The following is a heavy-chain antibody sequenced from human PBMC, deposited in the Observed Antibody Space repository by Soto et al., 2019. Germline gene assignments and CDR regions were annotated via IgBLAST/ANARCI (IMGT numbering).Heavy chain of an antibody. CDR3: ARAPPRGIAAPGTWGSGMDV. CDR2: ISYDGSNK. CDR1: GFSFSSYS. D-gene: IGHD6-13*01. V-gene: IGHV3-30*04. Sequence: GGSLRLSCAASGFSFSSYSMHWVRQAPGKXLEWVAVISYDGSNKYYADSVKGRFTITRDSSKNTVSLQMNSLGLEDTAVYYCARAPPRGIAAPGTWGSGMDVWGQGTTVTVSS. J-gene: IGHJ6*02.